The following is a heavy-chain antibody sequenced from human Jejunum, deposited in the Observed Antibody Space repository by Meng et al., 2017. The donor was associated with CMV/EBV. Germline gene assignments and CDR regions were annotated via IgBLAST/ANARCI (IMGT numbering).Heavy chain of an antibody. Sequence: GASGFTFSKFGREWVRQAPGKGMEWVAVIWGDGSKTYYSDSVKGRFTIFRDNPRNTLYLQMNSLRADDTARYFCAKGGSGSYDWFDPWGQGTLVTVSS. CDR2: IWGDGSKT. CDR1: GFTFSKFG. D-gene: IGHD1-26*01. V-gene: IGHV3-33*03. J-gene: IGHJ5*02. CDR3: AKGGSGSYDWFDP.